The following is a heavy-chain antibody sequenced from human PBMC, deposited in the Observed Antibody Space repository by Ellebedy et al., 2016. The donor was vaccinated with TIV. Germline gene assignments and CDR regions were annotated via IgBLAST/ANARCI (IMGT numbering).Heavy chain of an antibody. Sequence: SETLSLTCTVSGGSISGYYWSWFRRPPGKELEWIGYIYYSGSTNYNPSLKSRVTISVDTSKNQFSLKLSSVTAADTAVYYCARDRGDYGLDYWGQGTLVTVSS. V-gene: IGHV4-59*01. CDR3: ARDRGDYGLDY. D-gene: IGHD4-17*01. CDR2: IYYSGST. CDR1: GGSISGYY. J-gene: IGHJ4*02.